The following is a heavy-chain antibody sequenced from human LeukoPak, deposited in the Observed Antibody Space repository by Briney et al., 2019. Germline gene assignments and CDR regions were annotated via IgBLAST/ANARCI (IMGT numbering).Heavy chain of an antibody. CDR2: ISGSGDST. CDR3: AKAHGIAVFWFDP. CDR1: GFTFSSYG. J-gene: IGHJ5*02. D-gene: IGHD6-19*01. Sequence: GGSLRLSCAASGFTFSSYGMSWVRQAPGKGLEWVSGISGSGDSTSYADSVKGRFTISRDNSKNTLYLQMNSLRAEDTAVYYCAKAHGIAVFWFDPWGQGTLVTVSS. V-gene: IGHV3-23*01.